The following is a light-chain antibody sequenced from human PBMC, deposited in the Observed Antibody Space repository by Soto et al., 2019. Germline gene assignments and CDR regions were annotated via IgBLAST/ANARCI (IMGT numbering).Light chain of an antibody. CDR1: QSVNDNH. CDR2: GAS. CDR3: QLYGGSPTRDT. J-gene: IGKJ3*01. V-gene: IGKV3-20*01. Sequence: EVVLTQSPGTLSLSPGARATLSCRASQSVNDNHLAWYQQKGGQAPRLLIYGASTRATGVPERFSSSGFGTAYSRIINRLEPEDLALSYCQLYGGSPTRDTFGPGT.